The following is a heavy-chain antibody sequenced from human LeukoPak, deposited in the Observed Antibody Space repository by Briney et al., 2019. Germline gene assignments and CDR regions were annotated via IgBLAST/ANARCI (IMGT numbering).Heavy chain of an antibody. J-gene: IGHJ4*02. CDR1: GYTFTTYY. CDR2: IDPSGGNT. D-gene: IGHD3-22*01. V-gene: IGHV1-46*01. Sequence: GASVKVSCKTSGYTFTTYYMHWVRQAPGQGLEWMGIIDPSGGNTNYAQKFHGRYTMTRDTSTSTVYMELSSLRFEDTAVHYCARDYDSSGKTVTLDNWGQGTLVIVSS. CDR3: ARDYDSSGKTVTLDN.